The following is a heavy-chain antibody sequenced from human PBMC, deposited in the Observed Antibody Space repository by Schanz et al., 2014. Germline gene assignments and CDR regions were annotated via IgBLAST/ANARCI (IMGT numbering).Heavy chain of an antibody. J-gene: IGHJ4*02. CDR1: GITFSSYS. V-gene: IGHV3-74*02. D-gene: IGHD1-1*01. CDR2: INGDGSRT. CDR3: AKKVPAYNPFDS. Sequence: EVHLLESGGGLVQPGGSLRLSCAASGITFSSYSMNWVRQAPGKGLEWVSRINGDGSRTAYADSVKGRFTISRDNARSTLYLQMDSLRAEDTAVYFCAKKVPAYNPFDSWGQGTLVTVSS.